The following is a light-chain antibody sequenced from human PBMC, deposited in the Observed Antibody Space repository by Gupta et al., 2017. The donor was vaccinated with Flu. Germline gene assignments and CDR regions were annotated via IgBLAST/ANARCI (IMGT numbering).Light chain of an antibody. Sequence: VALGQTVRITCQGDSLRSYYASWYQQKPGQAPVLVIYGKNNRPSGIPDRFSGSSSGNTASLTITGAQAEDEANYYCNSRDSSGNRLVFGGGTKLTVL. J-gene: IGLJ3*02. CDR3: NSRDSSGNRLV. CDR1: SLRSYY. CDR2: GKN. V-gene: IGLV3-19*01.